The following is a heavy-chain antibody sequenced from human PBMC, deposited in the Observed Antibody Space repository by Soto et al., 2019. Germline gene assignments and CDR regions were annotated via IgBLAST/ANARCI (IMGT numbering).Heavy chain of an antibody. CDR1: GFTVSSNY. Sequence: PGGSLRLSCAASGFTVSSNYMIWVRQAPGKGLEWVSILYSSGTTYYADSVEGRFTISRDNSKNTLFLQMNSLRVDDTAVYYCARARDIRVVRDAFDVWGLGTMVTVSS. J-gene: IGHJ3*01. D-gene: IGHD2-21*01. CDR2: LYSSGTT. V-gene: IGHV3-53*01. CDR3: ARARDIRVVRDAFDV.